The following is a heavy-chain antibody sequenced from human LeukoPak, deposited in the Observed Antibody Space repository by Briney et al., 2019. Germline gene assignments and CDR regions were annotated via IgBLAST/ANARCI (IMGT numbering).Heavy chain of an antibody. CDR2: IYYSGST. J-gene: IGHJ4*02. V-gene: IGHV4-34*11. D-gene: IGHD6-13*01. CDR3: ASEYSSSWLDY. Sequence: SETLSLTCAVYGGYFSGNHWSWIRQPPGKGLEWIGSIYYSGSTYYNPSLKSRVAISVDTSKNQFSLKLSSVTAADTAVYYCASEYSSSWLDYWGQGTLVTVSS. CDR1: GGYFSGNH.